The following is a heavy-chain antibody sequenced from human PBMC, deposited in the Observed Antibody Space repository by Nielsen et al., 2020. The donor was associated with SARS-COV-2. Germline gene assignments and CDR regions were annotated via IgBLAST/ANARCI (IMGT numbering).Heavy chain of an antibody. CDR2: IIPILGTA. D-gene: IGHD3-16*02. Sequence: WVRQAPGQGLEWMGGIIPILGTANYAQKFQGRVTITADESTSTAYMELSSLRSEDTAVYYCARGEITVWGVIVNRYWGQGTLVTVSS. V-gene: IGHV1-69*01. J-gene: IGHJ4*02. CDR3: ARGEITVWGVIVNRY.